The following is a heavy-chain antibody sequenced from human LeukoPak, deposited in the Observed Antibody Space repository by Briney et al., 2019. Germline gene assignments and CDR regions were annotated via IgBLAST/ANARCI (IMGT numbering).Heavy chain of an antibody. CDR3: ARGHSGYLDS. V-gene: IGHV6-1*01. CDR1: GDSVSSNSAA. D-gene: IGHD3-22*01. J-gene: IGHJ4*02. Sequence: SQTLSLTCAISGDSVSSNSAAWNWIRQSPSRGLEWPGRTYYRSKWYDAYAESVKSRVTIKPDTSRNQFSLQLDSVTPEDTAVYYCARGHSGYLDSWGQGTLVTVSS. CDR2: TYYRSKWYD.